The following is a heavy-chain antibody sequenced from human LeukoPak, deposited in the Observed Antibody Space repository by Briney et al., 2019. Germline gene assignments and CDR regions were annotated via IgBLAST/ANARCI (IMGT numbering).Heavy chain of an antibody. Sequence: SVKVSCKASGGNFRNYGFHWVRQAPGQGLEWMGGMLPIFGTANYAQKFQGRVTITADESSNTASLDLSSLTSEDTAVYYCATDPNPYSSTSGYFDFWGQGTLVTVSS. V-gene: IGHV1-69*13. CDR1: GGNFRNYG. CDR3: ATDPNPYSSTSGYFDF. CDR2: MLPIFGTA. D-gene: IGHD6-13*01. J-gene: IGHJ4*02.